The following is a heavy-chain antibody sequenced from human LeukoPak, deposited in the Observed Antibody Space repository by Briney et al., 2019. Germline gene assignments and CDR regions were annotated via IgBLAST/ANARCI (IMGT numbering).Heavy chain of an antibody. Sequence: GRSLRLSCAASGFTFSSYGMHWVRQAPGKGLEWVTVISYDGNNNYYSDSVKGRFTISRDNSKNTLYLQMNSLRVEDTAVYYCARAPTVLVGYCSSSSCQADYWGQGTLVTVSS. J-gene: IGHJ4*02. CDR2: ISYDGNNN. CDR3: ARAPTVLVGYCSSSSCQADY. V-gene: IGHV3-30*03. D-gene: IGHD2-2*01. CDR1: GFTFSSYG.